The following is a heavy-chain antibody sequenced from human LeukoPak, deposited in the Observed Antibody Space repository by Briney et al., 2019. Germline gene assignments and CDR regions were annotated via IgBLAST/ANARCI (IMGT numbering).Heavy chain of an antibody. CDR2: IYTSGST. D-gene: IGHD3-22*01. CDR1: GGSISSYY. Sequence: SETLSLTCTVSGGSISSYYWSWIRQPAGKGLEWIGRIYTSGSTNYNPSLKSRVTMSVDTSKNQFSLKLSSVTAADTAVYYCARVDYYDSSGMIDYWGQGTLVTVSS. J-gene: IGHJ4*02. V-gene: IGHV4-4*07. CDR3: ARVDYYDSSGMIDY.